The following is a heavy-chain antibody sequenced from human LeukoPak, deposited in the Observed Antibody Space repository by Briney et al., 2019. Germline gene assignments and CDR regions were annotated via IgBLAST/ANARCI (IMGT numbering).Heavy chain of an antibody. CDR1: GGSISSYY. D-gene: IGHD3-10*01. CDR3: ARYGSGSYYYYYGMDV. J-gene: IGHJ6*02. CDR2: IYYSGST. Sequence: TSETLSLTCTVSGGSISSYYWSWIRQPPGKGLEWIGYIYYSGSTNYNPPLKSRVTISVDTSKNQFSLKLSSVTAADTAVYYCARYGSGSYYYYYGMDVWGQGTTVTVSS. V-gene: IGHV4-59*01.